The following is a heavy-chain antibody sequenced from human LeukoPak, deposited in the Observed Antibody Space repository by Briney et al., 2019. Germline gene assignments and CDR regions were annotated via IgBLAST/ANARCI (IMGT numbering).Heavy chain of an antibody. J-gene: IGHJ4*02. Sequence: ERSLRLSCAASGFTFSSYAMHWVRQAPGKGLEWVAVISYDGSNKYYADSVKGRFTISRDNSKNTLYLQMNSLRAEDTAVYYCARVNRDGYNYFDYWGQGTLVTVSS. CDR1: GFTFSSYA. CDR2: ISYDGSNK. D-gene: IGHD5-12*01. CDR3: ARVNRDGYNYFDY. V-gene: IGHV3-30-3*01.